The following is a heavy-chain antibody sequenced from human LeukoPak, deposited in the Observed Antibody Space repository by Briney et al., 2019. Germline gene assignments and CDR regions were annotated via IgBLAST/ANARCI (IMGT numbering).Heavy chain of an antibody. CDR1: RFSFSDYD. V-gene: IGHV3-21*01. Sequence: GGSLRLSCRASRFSFSDYDMHWVRQAPGKGLEWVSSISSSSSYIYYADSVKGRFTISRDNAKNSLYLQMNSLRAEDTAVYYCAGDAFDIWGQGTVVTVSS. J-gene: IGHJ3*02. CDR2: ISSSSSYI. CDR3: AGDAFDI.